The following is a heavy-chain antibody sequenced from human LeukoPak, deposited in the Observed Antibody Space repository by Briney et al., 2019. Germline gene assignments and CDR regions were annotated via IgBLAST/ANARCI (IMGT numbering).Heavy chain of an antibody. CDR1: GGTFSSYA. D-gene: IGHD3-3*01. CDR2: IIPIFGTA. V-gene: IGHV1-69*05. Sequence: GASVKVSCKASGGTFSSYAISWVRQAPGQGLEWMGGIIPIFGTATYAQKYQGRVTITTDESTSTDYMELSSLRSEDTAVYYCASFRTIFGVVIGPGALDIWGQGTMVTVSS. CDR3: ASFRTIFGVVIGPGALDI. J-gene: IGHJ3*02.